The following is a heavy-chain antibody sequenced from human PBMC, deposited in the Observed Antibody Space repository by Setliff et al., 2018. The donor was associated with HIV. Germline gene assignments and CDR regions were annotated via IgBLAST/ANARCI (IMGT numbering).Heavy chain of an antibody. D-gene: IGHD6-19*01. J-gene: IGHJ5*02. CDR1: GYTFTNFG. Sequence: ASVKVSCKASGYTFTNFGITWVRQVPGQGLEWMGWVNTNNDKTNYAQKFQGRVTMTTDRSTKTAYLDLGSLRPDDTAVYYCARDLYTSGWPNWFDPWGPGTLVTVSS. V-gene: IGHV1-18*01. CDR2: VNTNNDKT. CDR3: ARDLYTSGWPNWFDP.